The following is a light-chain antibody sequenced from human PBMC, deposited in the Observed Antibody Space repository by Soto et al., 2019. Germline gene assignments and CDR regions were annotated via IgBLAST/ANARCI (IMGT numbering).Light chain of an antibody. CDR3: QHLNDYRYT. V-gene: IGKV1-9*01. J-gene: IGKJ2*01. CDR2: VAS. Sequence: DIQLTQSPSFLSASVGDRVTITCRASQAISSSLAWYQHNPGKAPKLLIYVASTLQNGVPSSFSGSGSGTEFTLTISSLQPEDFATYYCQHLNDYRYTFGQGTKVEIK. CDR1: QAISSS.